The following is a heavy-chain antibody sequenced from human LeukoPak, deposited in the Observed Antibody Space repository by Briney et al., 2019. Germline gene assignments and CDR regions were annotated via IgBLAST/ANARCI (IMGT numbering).Heavy chain of an antibody. J-gene: IGHJ5*02. CDR2: IYYSGST. CDR3: AREELGSSLGFDP. CDR1: GGSISSSSYY. D-gene: IGHD3-16*01. Sequence: SETLSLTCTVSGGSISSSSYYWGWIRQPPGKGLEWIGSIYYSGSTYYNPSLKSRVTISVDTSKNQFSLKLSSVTAADTAVYYCAREELGSSLGFDPWGQGTLVTVSS. V-gene: IGHV4-39*02.